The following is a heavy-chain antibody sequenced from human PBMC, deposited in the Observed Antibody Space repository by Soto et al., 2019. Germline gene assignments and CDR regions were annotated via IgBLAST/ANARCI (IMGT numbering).Heavy chain of an antibody. Sequence: QVQLVQSGAEVKEPGDSVRVSCEASGYTFTAYYIHWVRQAPGQGLEWMGWINPKFGDTTYAQDFQGRVSMTRDMSICTVYMELSRLTSDDTAIYYCARNMDYYYGPGSGNGHGFWGQGTTVTVFS. J-gene: IGHJ6*02. V-gene: IGHV1-2*02. CDR1: GYTFTAYY. CDR2: INPKFGDT. CDR3: ARNMDYYYGPGSGNGHGF. D-gene: IGHD3-10*01.